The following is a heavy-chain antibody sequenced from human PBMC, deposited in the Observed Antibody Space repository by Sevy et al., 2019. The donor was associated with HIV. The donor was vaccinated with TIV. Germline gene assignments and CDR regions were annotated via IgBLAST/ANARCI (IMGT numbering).Heavy chain of an antibody. CDR2: IYSDETT. D-gene: IGHD5-18*01. J-gene: IGHJ4*02. CDR1: GFSVNSNY. Sequence: GGSLRLSCAASGFSVNSNYMTWVRQAPGKGLEGVSVIYSDETTYHADSVKDRFTISRDNSKNMLYLQMTSLRAEDTAIYYCAGGKSGYGYALNYWGQGTLVTVSS. V-gene: IGHV3-66*01. CDR3: AGGKSGYGYALNY.